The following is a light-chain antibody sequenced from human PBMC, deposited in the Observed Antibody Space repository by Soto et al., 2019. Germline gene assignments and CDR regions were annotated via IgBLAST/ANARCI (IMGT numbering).Light chain of an antibody. CDR3: QQFNSYLT. Sequence: AIQLTQAPSSLSASVGDRVTITCRASQGISSALAWYQQKPWKAPKLLIYDASSLESGVPSRFSGSGSGTDFTLTISSLQPEDFATYYCQQFNSYLTFGQGTRLEIK. CDR2: DAS. CDR1: QGISSA. J-gene: IGKJ5*01. V-gene: IGKV1-13*02.